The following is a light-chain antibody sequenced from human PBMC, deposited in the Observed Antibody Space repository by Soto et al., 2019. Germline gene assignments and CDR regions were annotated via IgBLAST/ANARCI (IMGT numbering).Light chain of an antibody. Sequence: EVVMTQSPATLSVSPGERPTRSCRASQSVSSNLAWYQQKPGQAPRLLIYDTSTRATGIPARFSGSGSGSEFTLTISSLQSEDFAVYYCQQYNNWPFTFGGGTKVEIK. J-gene: IGKJ4*01. CDR3: QQYNNWPFT. CDR1: QSVSSN. V-gene: IGKV3-15*01. CDR2: DTS.